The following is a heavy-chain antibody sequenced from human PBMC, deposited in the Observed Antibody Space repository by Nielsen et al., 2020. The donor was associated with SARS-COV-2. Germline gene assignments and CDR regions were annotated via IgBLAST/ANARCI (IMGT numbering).Heavy chain of an antibody. J-gene: IGHJ4*02. CDR3: ASLKGYCSGGSCYGDY. V-gene: IGHV3-30-3*01. CDR2: ISYDGSNK. D-gene: IGHD2-15*01. CDR1: GFTFSSYA. Sequence: GESLKISCAASGFTFSSYAMHWVRQAPGKGLEWVAVISYDGSNKYYADSVKGRFTISRDNSKNTLYLQMNSLRAEDTAVYYCASLKGYCSGGSCYGDYWGQGTLVTVSS.